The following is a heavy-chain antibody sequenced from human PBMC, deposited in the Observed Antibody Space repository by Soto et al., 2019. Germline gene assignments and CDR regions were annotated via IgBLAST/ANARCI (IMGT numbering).Heavy chain of an antibody. CDR3: AKDSSTIDYDILTGYDLHAEYFQH. V-gene: IGHV3-23*01. CDR2: ISGSGGST. Sequence: GGSLRLSCAASGFTFSSYAMSWVRQAPGKGLEWVSAISGSGGSTYYADSVKGRFTISRDNSKNTLYLQMNSLRAEDSAVYYSAKDSSTIDYDILTGYDLHAEYFQHWGQGTLVTVSS. D-gene: IGHD3-9*01. CDR1: GFTFSSYA. J-gene: IGHJ1*01.